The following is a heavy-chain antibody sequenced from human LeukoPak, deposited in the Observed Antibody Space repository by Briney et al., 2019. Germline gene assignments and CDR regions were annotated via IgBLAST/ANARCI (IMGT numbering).Heavy chain of an antibody. D-gene: IGHD3-9*01. CDR1: GGTFISYA. V-gene: IGHV1-69*04. CDR3: ARAGYYDILTGPPPDY. CDR2: IIPILGIA. Sequence: ASVKVSCKASGGTFISYAISWVRQAPGQGLEWMGRIIPILGIANYAQKFQGRVTITADKSTSTAYMELSSLRSEDTAVYYCARAGYYDILTGPPPDYWGQGTLVTVSS. J-gene: IGHJ4*02.